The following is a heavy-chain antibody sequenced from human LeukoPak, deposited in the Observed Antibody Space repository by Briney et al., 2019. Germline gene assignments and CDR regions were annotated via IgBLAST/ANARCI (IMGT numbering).Heavy chain of an antibody. D-gene: IGHD2-2*01. V-gene: IGHV1-18*01. CDR2: ISVYNGNT. CDR1: GYAFTNYA. Sequence: ASVKVSCKASGYAFTNYAISWVRQAPGQGLEWMGWISVYNGNTNYAQKLQGRVTMTADTSTTTAYMELRSLRSDDTAVYYCARGYCSSATCRHFDYWSQGALVTVSS. CDR3: ARGYCSSATCRHFDY. J-gene: IGHJ4*02.